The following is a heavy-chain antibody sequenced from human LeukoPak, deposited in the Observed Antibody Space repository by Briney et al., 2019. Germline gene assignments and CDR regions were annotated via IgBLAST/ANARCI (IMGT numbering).Heavy chain of an antibody. CDR2: IYTSGST. Sequence: SETLSLTCTVSGGSISFYYWTWIRQPAGKGLEWIGHIYTSGSTNNNPSLTSRVTMSVDTSKNQFSLKLNSVTAADTAVYYCAYSSGWHQGVDYWGQGTLVTVSS. CDR3: AYSSGWHQGVDY. D-gene: IGHD6-19*01. CDR1: GGSISFYY. J-gene: IGHJ4*02. V-gene: IGHV4-4*07.